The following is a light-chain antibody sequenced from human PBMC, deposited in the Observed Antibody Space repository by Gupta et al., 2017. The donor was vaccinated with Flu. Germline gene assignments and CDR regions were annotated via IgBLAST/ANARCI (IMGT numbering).Light chain of an antibody. CDR1: SSDVGSYNY. CDR3: SSYSCSNNLV. V-gene: IGLV2-8*01. Sequence: SITSSCSGTSSDVGSYNYVSWYQQHPGKAPKLMIYEGSKRPPGGPDRCSCSKSGNTASLTVSGLQAEDEADYYCSSYSCSNNLVFGGGTKLTVL. CDR2: EGS. J-gene: IGLJ3*02.